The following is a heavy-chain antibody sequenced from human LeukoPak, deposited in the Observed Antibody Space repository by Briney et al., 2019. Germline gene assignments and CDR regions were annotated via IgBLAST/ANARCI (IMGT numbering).Heavy chain of an antibody. CDR2: IYATGTP. CDR1: GFTVSRSY. Sequence: PGGSLRLSCVASGFTVSRSYMSWVRQAPGKGLEWISVIYATGTPKYADSVTGRFTISRDNAMNSLYLQMNSLRAEDTAVYYCTRDALYGDPSYYYMDVWGKGTTVTVSS. J-gene: IGHJ6*03. V-gene: IGHV3-66*01. D-gene: IGHD4-17*01. CDR3: TRDALYGDPSYYYMDV.